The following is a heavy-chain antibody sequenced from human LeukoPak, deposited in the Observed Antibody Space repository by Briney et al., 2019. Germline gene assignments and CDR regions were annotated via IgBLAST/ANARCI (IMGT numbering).Heavy chain of an antibody. CDR1: GYTFTGYY. V-gene: IGHV1-2*06. J-gene: IGHJ3*02. CDR2: INPNSGGT. D-gene: IGHD6-19*01. Sequence: ASVKVSCKASGYTFTGYYMHWVRQAPGQGLEWMGRINPNSGGTNYAQKFQGRVTMTRDTSVNTAYMELSRLRSDDTAVYYCARDMYPGSNGWPEAFDIWGQGTVVTVSS. CDR3: ARDMYPGSNGWPEAFDI.